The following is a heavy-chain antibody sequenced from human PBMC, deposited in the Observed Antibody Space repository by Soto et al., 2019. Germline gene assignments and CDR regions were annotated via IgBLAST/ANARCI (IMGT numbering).Heavy chain of an antibody. CDR2: IYTRGST. CDR3: AREPPRGYYGSGSYNGFDT. V-gene: IGHV4-4*07. Sequence: PSETLSLTCTVSGGSISSYYWSWIRQPAGKGLEWIGRIYTRGSTNYNPSLKSRVTMSVDTSKNQFSLKRSSVTAADTAVYYCAREPPRGYYGSGSYNGFDTWGQGTLVTVSS. D-gene: IGHD3-10*01. CDR1: GGSISSYY. J-gene: IGHJ5*02.